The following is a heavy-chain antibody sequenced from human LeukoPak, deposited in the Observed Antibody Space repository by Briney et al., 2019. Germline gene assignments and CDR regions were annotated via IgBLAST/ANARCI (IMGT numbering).Heavy chain of an antibody. CDR1: GFTFSSYA. CDR2: ISGSGGST. D-gene: IGHD2-2*01. V-gene: IGHV3-23*01. CDR3: AKPTDYCSGTSCLGYYYYGMDV. Sequence: GGSLRLSCAASGFTFSSYAMSWVRQAPGKGLEWVSAISGSGGSTYYADSVKGRFTISRDNSKNTLYLQMNSLRAEDTAVYYCAKPTDYCSGTSCLGYYYYGMDVWGQGTTVTVSS. J-gene: IGHJ6*02.